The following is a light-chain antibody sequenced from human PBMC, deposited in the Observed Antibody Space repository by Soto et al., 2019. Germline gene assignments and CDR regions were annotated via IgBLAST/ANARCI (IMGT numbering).Light chain of an antibody. CDR1: KSVSSY. Sequence: EIVLTQSPATLSLSPGDRATLSCRASKSVSSYLAWYQQKPGQAPRLLIYDASNRATGIPARFSGSGSGTDFTLTISSLEPDDFAVYYCQQRSDWPSTFGGGTKVQIK. CDR2: DAS. V-gene: IGKV3-11*01. J-gene: IGKJ4*01. CDR3: QQRSDWPST.